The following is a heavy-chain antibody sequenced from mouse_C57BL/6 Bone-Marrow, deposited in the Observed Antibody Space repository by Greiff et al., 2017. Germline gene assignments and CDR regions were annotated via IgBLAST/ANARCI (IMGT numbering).Heavy chain of an antibody. CDR2: IYPRSGNT. Sequence: VQLQQSGAELARPGASVKLSCKASGYTFTSYGISWVKQRTGQGLEWIGEIYPRSGNTYYNEKFKGKATLTADKSASTEYMELRSLRSEDSAVYSCARVPPLWPFDYWGQGTTLTVSS. J-gene: IGHJ2*01. V-gene: IGHV1-81*01. D-gene: IGHD1-1*01. CDR1: GYTFTSYG. CDR3: ARVPPLWPFDY.